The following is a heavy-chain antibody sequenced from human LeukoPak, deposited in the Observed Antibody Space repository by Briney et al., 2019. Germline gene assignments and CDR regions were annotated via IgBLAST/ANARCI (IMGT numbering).Heavy chain of an antibody. D-gene: IGHD1-26*01. CDR2: THYSGRT. Sequence: SETPSLTPTVSRGSTTRYYWTTIRQPPGPGLERIGLTHYSGRTNYTPSPRSRVTISVDTSKNQFSLKLISVTAADTAVYYCARGVGAPSFYYYYGMDVWGQGTTVTVSS. CDR3: ARGVGAPSFYYYYGMDV. V-gene: IGHV4-59*01. J-gene: IGHJ6*02. CDR1: RGSTTRYY.